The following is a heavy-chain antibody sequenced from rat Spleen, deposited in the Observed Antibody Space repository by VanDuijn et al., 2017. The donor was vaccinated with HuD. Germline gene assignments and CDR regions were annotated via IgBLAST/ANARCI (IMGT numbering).Heavy chain of an antibody. J-gene: IGHJ3*01. V-gene: IGHV5-7*01. D-gene: IGHD4-3*01. Sequence: EVQLVESGGGLVQPGRSLRLSCGASGFTFSDYYMAWVRQAPTKGLEWVATISSDGGRNFYRDSVKGRFTISRDNVKSTLYLQMDSLRSEDTATYYCARQDTSGYSNWFTYWGQGTLVTVSS. CDR3: ARQDTSGYSNWFTY. CDR2: ISSDGGRN. CDR1: GFTFSDYY.